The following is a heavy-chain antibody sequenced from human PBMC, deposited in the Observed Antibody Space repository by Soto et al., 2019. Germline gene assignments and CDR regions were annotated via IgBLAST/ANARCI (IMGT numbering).Heavy chain of an antibody. V-gene: IGHV2-5*02. CDR2: IYWDDDK. D-gene: IGHD5-12*01. Sequence: QITVKESGLTLVKPTQTLTLTCTFSGFSLSTNGMGVGWIRQSPGKALEWLALIYWDDDKRYSPSLRSRLTIPQYTTKTQVDLTMTNMDPVDTATYYCARLTRGVYDLDRLWEKFDYWGQGTLVTVSS. CDR3: ARLTRGVYDLDRLWEKFDY. J-gene: IGHJ4*02. CDR1: GFSLSTNGMG.